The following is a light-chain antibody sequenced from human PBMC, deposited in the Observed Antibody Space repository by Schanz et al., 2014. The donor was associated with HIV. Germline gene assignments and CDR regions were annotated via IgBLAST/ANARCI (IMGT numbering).Light chain of an antibody. CDR2: DVS. CDR1: SSDVGSYNR. V-gene: IGLV2-14*01. J-gene: IGLJ2*01. Sequence: QSALTQPASVSGSPGQSITISCTGTSSDVGSYNRVSWYQQPPGTAPKLIIYDVSHRPSGVSNRFSGSKSGNTASLTISGLQAEDEADYYCSSHAGRNSFVVFGGGTKLTVL. CDR3: SSHAGRNSFVV.